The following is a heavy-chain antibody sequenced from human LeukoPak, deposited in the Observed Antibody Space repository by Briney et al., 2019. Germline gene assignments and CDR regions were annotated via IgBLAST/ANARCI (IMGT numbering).Heavy chain of an antibody. CDR3: ARGGPYYYDSSGYVLQLDY. D-gene: IGHD3-22*01. CDR2: IYHSGST. J-gene: IGHJ4*02. Sequence: SETLSLTCTVSGGSISSGGYYWSWIRQPPGKGLEWIGYIYHSGSTYYNPSLKSRVTISVDTFKNQFSLKLSSVTAADTAVYYCARGGPYYYDSSGYVLQLDYWGQGTLVTVSS. CDR1: GGSISSGGYY. V-gene: IGHV4-30-2*01.